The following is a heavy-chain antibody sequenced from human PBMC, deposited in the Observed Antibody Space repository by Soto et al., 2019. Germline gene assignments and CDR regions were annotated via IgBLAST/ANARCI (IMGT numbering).Heavy chain of an antibody. Sequence: ASVKVSCKASGGTLSSYTFSWVRQAPGQGLEWMGRVIPNLGVTNYAKKFQGRFTIVVDTSTSTACMELNSLRYEDTAVYYCARDKGYCSDTSRPDFDYWGQGTLVTVSS. CDR3: ARDKGYCSDTSRPDFDY. J-gene: IGHJ4*02. V-gene: IGHV1-69*04. CDR1: GGTLSSYT. D-gene: IGHD2-15*01. CDR2: VIPNLGVT.